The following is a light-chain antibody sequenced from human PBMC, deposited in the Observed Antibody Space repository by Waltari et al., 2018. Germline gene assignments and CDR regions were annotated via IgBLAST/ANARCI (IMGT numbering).Light chain of an antibody. CDR3: QQRRNWPLT. CDR2: DTS. Sequence: DIVLTQSPATLSLSPGERATLSCRASQSIHNHLAWYQQKPGQAPRLLIYDTSNGATGISARFTGSRFETDFTLTISSLEPEDFAVYYCQQRRNWPLTFGGGTKVEIK. V-gene: IGKV3-11*01. J-gene: IGKJ4*01. CDR1: QSIHNH.